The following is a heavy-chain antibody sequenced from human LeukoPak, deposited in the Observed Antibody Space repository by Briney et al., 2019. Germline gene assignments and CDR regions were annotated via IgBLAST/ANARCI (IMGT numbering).Heavy chain of an antibody. Sequence: QPGGSLRLSCAASGFTFSSYWMHWVRQAPGRGLVWVSRINSDGSSTSYADSVKGRFTFSRDNAKNTLYLQMNSLRAEDTAVYYCARVGGRGSPVSYWGQGTLVTVSS. V-gene: IGHV3-74*01. J-gene: IGHJ4*02. CDR2: INSDGSST. CDR3: ARVGGRGSPVSY. CDR1: GFTFSSYW. D-gene: IGHD3-16*01.